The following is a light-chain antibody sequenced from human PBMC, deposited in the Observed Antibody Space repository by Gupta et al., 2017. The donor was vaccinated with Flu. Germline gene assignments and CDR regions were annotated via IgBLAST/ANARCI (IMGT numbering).Light chain of an antibody. Sequence: SPSPLSASVGDRVTSTCRASQNISTWLAWYQQKPGKAPKLLIYKASTGENGVPSRFSGSGSGTEFTLTSSNLQPDDFAIYYCQEYNSYYTFGQGTRLEIK. V-gene: IGKV1-5*03. CDR3: QEYNSYYT. J-gene: IGKJ2*01. CDR2: KAS. CDR1: QNISTW.